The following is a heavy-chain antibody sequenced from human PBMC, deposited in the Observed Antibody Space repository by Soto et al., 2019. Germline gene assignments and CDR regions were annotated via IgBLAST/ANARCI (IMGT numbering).Heavy chain of an antibody. J-gene: IGHJ6*02. CDR1: GFTVSSNY. D-gene: IGHD3-10*01. CDR2: IYGDTNT. Sequence: EMQLVESGGGLVQPGGSLRVSCAASGFTVSSNYMSCVRQAPGKGLEWVSIIYGDTNTYYADSVKGRFTISRDNSKNTLYLQMNSLRAEDTAVYYCARGSGGSGRSYYYGLVVWGQGTTVTVSS. V-gene: IGHV3-66*01. CDR3: ARGSGGSGRSYYYGLVV.